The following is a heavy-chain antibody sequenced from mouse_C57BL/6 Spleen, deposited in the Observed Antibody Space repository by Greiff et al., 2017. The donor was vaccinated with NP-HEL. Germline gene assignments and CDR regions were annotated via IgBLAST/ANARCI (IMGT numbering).Heavy chain of an antibody. CDR3: ARYSNYGYFDV. D-gene: IGHD2-5*01. J-gene: IGHJ1*03. Sequence: EVKLMESGPELVKPGDSVKISCKASGYSFTGYFMNWVMQSHGKSLEWIGRINPYNGDTFYNQKFKGKATLTVDKSSSTAHMELRSLKSEDSAVYYCARYSNYGYFDVWGTGTTVTVSS. CDR2: INPYNGDT. CDR1: GYSFTGYF. V-gene: IGHV1-20*01.